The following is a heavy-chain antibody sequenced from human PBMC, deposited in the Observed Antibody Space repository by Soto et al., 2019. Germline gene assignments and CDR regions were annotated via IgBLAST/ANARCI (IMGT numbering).Heavy chain of an antibody. D-gene: IGHD2-21*01. V-gene: IGHV4-34*01. J-gene: IGHJ4*02. Sequence: QVQLQQWGAGLVKPSETLSVSCAVYGQSLSGHSWAWIRQPPGKGLEWIGEINESGSTYYNPSLKSRVTISTDTSKNQFSLKLSSVSAADTAAYFCARGSGIVALPGDLEDVKYDYWGQGTLVIVSS. CDR2: INESGST. CDR3: ARGSGIVALPGDLEDVKYDY. CDR1: GQSLSGHS.